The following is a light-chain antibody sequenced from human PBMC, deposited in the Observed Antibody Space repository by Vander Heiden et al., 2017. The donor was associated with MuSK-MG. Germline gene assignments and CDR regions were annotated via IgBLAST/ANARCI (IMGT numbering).Light chain of an antibody. V-gene: IGKV2-28*01. J-gene: IGKJ4*01. Sequence: IVMTQSPLSLPVTPGEPAFISCRSSQSLLHSDGSNYLDWYMQKPGQPPQLLIYLGSNRASGVPDRFSGSGSGTDFTLKISRVEAEDAGVYYCRQALQTPLTFGGGTKVEIK. CDR1: QSLLHSDGSNY. CDR3: RQALQTPLT. CDR2: LGS.